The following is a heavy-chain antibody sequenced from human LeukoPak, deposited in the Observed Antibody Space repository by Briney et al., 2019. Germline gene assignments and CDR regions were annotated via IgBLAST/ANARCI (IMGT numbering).Heavy chain of an antibody. V-gene: IGHV3-30*14. J-gene: IGHJ4*02. CDR2: ISYDGSNK. Sequence: PRRSPRLSCAASGFTFSSYAMHWVRQAPGKGLEWVAVISYDGSNKYYADSVKGRFTISRDNSKNTLYLQMNSLRAEDTAVYYCVRRAGGYSHPCDYWGQGTLVTVSS. CDR1: GFTFSSYA. CDR3: VRRAGGYSHPCDY. D-gene: IGHD4-23*01.